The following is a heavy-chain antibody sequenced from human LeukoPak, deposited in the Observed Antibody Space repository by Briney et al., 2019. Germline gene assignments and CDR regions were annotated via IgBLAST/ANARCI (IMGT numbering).Heavy chain of an antibody. Sequence: GASVKVSCKASGYTFTAYSMHWLRQAPGQGLEWMGWINLNSGGTNSAQKFQGRVTMTRDTSINTAYMEVSSLRSDDTAVYYCARDLKFSRSPAGYWGQGTLVTVSS. J-gene: IGHJ4*02. V-gene: IGHV1-2*02. D-gene: IGHD2-2*01. CDR1: GYTFTAYS. CDR2: INLNSGGT. CDR3: ARDLKFSRSPAGY.